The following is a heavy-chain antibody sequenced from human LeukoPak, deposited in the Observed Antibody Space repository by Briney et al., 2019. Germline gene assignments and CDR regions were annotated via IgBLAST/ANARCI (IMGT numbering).Heavy chain of an antibody. Sequence: GGSLRLSCAASGFTFKDYALNWVRQTPGKGLEWVSSISDDGAYIYYADSVKGRFTISRDNANSSLYLQMDSLSPEDTAVYYCARDPHNVAANWFDPWGQGALVTVSS. CDR1: GFTFKDYA. J-gene: IGHJ5*02. D-gene: IGHD6-13*01. CDR3: ARDPHNVAANWFDP. CDR2: ISDDGAYI. V-gene: IGHV3-21*01.